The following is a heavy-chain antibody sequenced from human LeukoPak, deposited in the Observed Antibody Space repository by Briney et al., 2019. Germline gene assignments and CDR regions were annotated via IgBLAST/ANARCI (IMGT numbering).Heavy chain of an antibody. D-gene: IGHD3-10*01. V-gene: IGHV4-34*01. CDR2: INHSGST. CDR1: GGSFSGYY. Sequence: NPSETLSLTCAVYGGSFSGYYWSWIRQPPGKGLEWIGEINHSGSTNYNPSLKSRVTISVDTSKNQFSLKLSSVTAADTAVYYCAKSNGYGLVDIWGQGTMVTVSS. J-gene: IGHJ3*02. CDR3: AKSNGYGLVDI.